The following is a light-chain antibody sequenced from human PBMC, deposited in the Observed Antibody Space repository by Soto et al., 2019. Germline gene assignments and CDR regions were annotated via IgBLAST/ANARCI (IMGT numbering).Light chain of an antibody. Sequence: EIVLTQSPGTLSLSPGERATLSCRASESVRSSHLAWYQQKPGQAPRLLISGASNRATGIPDGFSGSGSGTDFTLTVSRLEPEDFAVYYCQQYGSSPGTFGQGTKLEI. V-gene: IGKV3-20*01. CDR2: GAS. CDR3: QQYGSSPGT. CDR1: ESVRSSH. J-gene: IGKJ2*01.